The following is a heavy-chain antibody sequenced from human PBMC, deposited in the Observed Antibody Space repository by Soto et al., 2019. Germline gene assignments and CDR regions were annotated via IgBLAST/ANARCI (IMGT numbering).Heavy chain of an antibody. Sequence: GGSLRLSCGASGFNFNNFAMSWVRQAPGKGLEWVSTISDSGSTYYTDSVKGRFTISRDNSKNTLYLQMNSLRAEDTAVYYCAKDTDDYGDYVVKYYYYGMDVWGQGTTVTVSS. CDR2: ISDSGST. D-gene: IGHD4-17*01. CDR3: AKDTDDYGDYVVKYYYYGMDV. CDR1: GFNFNNFA. J-gene: IGHJ6*02. V-gene: IGHV3-23*01.